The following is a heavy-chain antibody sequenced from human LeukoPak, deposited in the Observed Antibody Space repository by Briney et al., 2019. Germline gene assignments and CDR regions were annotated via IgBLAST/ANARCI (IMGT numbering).Heavy chain of an antibody. D-gene: IGHD4-11*01. CDR3: ARDNGDYRSIYYYMDV. J-gene: IGHJ6*03. V-gene: IGHV4-31*03. CDR1: GGSINSGGSY. Sequence: PSQTLSLTCTVSGGSINSGGSYWSWIRQHPGKGLEWIGCIYYSWSSYYNPPLKSRITLSLDTSKNQFCLKLRSVTAADTAVYYCARDNGDYRSIYYYMDVWGKGTTVTVSS. CDR2: IYYSWSS.